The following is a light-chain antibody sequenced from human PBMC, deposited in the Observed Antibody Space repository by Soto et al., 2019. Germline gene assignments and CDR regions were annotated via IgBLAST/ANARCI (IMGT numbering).Light chain of an antibody. V-gene: IGKV3-15*01. J-gene: IGKJ4*01. CDR2: GAS. CDR1: QSVSSN. Sequence: TVITRSPATLSVSPGERAPLFCRASQSVSSNLAWYQQQPGQAPRLLIYGASTRATGFPARFSGSGSGTEFTLTISSLQSEDFAVYYCQQNNNWPLTIGGGTRWIS. CDR3: QQNNNWPLT.